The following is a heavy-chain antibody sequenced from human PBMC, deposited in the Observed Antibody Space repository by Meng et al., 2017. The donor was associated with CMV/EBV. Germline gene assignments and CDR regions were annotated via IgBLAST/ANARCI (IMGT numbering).Heavy chain of an antibody. CDR1: GDSVSSNSTA. Sequence: SCAISGDSVSSNSTAWNWIRQSPSRGLEWLGRTYYRSKWYNDYAVSVKSRITINPDTSKNQFSLKLSSVTAADTAVYYCARVCYYDSSGYYYEGAYYFDYWGQGTRVTVSS. CDR2: TYYRSKWYN. CDR3: ARVCYYDSSGYYYEGAYYFDY. V-gene: IGHV6-1*01. J-gene: IGHJ4*02. D-gene: IGHD3-22*01.